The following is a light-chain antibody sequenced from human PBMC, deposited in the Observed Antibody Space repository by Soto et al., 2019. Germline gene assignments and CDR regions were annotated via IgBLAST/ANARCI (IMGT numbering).Light chain of an antibody. CDR2: GAS. CDR3: QYYYESSP. CDR1: ESVSTN. V-gene: IGKV3D-15*01. J-gene: IGKJ4*01. Sequence: EVVMTQSPATLSVSPGERATLSCRASESVSTNLAWYQQRPGQAPRLVIYGASSRATGIADRFSGSGSGTDFTLTISRLEPEDFAVYYCQYYYESSPFGRGTKVDIK.